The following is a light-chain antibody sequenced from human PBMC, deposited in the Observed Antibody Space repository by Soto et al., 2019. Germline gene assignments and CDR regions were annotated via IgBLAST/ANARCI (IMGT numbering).Light chain of an antibody. CDR3: QQYYSYLPIT. CDR2: AAS. V-gene: IGKV1-8*01. Sequence: AIRMTQSPSSLSASTGDRVTITCRASQGISSYLAWYQQKPGKAPKLLIYAASTLQSGVPSRFSGSGSGTDFTLTISCLQSEDFATYYCQQYYSYLPITFGQGTRLDIK. CDR1: QGISSY. J-gene: IGKJ5*01.